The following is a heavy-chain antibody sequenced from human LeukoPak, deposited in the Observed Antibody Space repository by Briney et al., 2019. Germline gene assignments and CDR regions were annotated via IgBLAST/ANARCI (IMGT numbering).Heavy chain of an antibody. Sequence: ASVKVSCKASGYTFTGYYMHWVRQAPGQGLGWMGWINPNSGGTNYAQKFQGRVTMTRDTSISTAYMELSRLRSDDTAVYYCARPPTYYYDSSGYTPFGYWGQGTLVTVSS. J-gene: IGHJ4*02. CDR2: INPNSGGT. CDR3: ARPPTYYYDSSGYTPFGY. V-gene: IGHV1-2*02. CDR1: GYTFTGYY. D-gene: IGHD3-22*01.